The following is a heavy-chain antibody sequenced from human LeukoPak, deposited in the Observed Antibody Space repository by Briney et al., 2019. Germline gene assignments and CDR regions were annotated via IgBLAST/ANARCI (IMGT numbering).Heavy chain of an antibody. J-gene: IGHJ4*02. D-gene: IGHD2/OR15-2a*01. Sequence: GGSLRLSCSASGLTFSSYEMSWVRQAPGKGLEWVSAFSGSGGSTYYANSVKGRFTISRDNSKNTLYLQMNSLRAEDTAVYYCARSGLSRFGFWGQGTLVTVSS. CDR2: FSGSGGST. CDR1: GLTFSSYE. CDR3: ARSGLSRFGF. V-gene: IGHV3-23*01.